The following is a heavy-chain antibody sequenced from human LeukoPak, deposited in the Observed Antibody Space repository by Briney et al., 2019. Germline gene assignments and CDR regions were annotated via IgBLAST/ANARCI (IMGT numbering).Heavy chain of an antibody. V-gene: IGHV4-61*02. CDR1: SGSISSSNYY. CDR2: ISTIGIT. D-gene: IGHD6-19*01. J-gene: IGHJ5*02. Sequence: SETLSLTCTVSSGSISSSNYYWSWIRQPAGKGLEWIGRISTIGITNYNPSLNSRVTISIDTSKNQFSLKLSSVTAADTAVYYCAKGAGPPWFDPWGQGTLVTVSS. CDR3: AKGAGPPWFDP.